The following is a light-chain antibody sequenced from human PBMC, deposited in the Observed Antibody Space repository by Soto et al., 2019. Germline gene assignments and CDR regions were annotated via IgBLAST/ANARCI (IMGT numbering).Light chain of an antibody. V-gene: IGKV1-6*01. J-gene: IGKJ1*01. CDR1: QGIESD. Sequence: AIQKTQSPSSLSASVGDRITITCRASQGIESDLSWYQQRPGKAPKLLIYAASNVHSGVPPRFSGSRSGTEFTLTISNLQPEDFASYYCLQDHDDSWTFGQGTKVDIK. CDR2: AAS. CDR3: LQDHDDSWT.